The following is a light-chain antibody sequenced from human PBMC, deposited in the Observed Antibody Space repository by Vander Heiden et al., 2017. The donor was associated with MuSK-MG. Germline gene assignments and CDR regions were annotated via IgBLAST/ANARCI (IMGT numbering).Light chain of an antibody. CDR1: QSVLYHSNNNNC. CDR3: QQDDNTPRT. CDR2: WAS. V-gene: IGKV4-1*01. Sequence: DIVMTQSPDSLAVCLGERETINCKSSQSVLYHSNNNNCLAWYHHKPGHPPKLLIYWASTRESGFPDRFSGSGSGTDFTLTISSLQAEDVAFYYCQQDDNTPRTFGQGTKVEIK. J-gene: IGKJ1*01.